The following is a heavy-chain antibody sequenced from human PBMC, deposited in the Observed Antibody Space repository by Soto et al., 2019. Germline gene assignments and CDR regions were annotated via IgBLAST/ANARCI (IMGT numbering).Heavy chain of an antibody. D-gene: IGHD6-13*01. CDR3: ARASAAAGHYYYYGMDV. Sequence: PGGSLRLSCAASGFTFSSYDMHWVRQATGKGLEWVSAIGTAGDTYYPGSVKGRFTISRENAKNSLYLQMNSLRAEDTAVYYCARASAAAGHYYYYGMDVWGQGTTVTVSS. V-gene: IGHV3-13*01. CDR2: IGTAGDT. J-gene: IGHJ6*02. CDR1: GFTFSSYD.